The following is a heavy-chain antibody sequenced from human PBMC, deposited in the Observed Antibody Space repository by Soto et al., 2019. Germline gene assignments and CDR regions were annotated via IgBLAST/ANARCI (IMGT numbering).Heavy chain of an antibody. CDR1: GFTFSSYA. CDR2: ISYDGSNK. D-gene: IGHD2-15*01. Sequence: QVQLVESGGGVVQPGRSLRLSCAASGFTFSSYAMHWVRQAPGKGLEWVAAISYDGSNKYHADSVKGRFTISRDNSKNTLYLQMNSLRAEDTAVYYSARDSPPYCSGGSCYIPFDYWGQGTLVTVSS. J-gene: IGHJ4*02. V-gene: IGHV3-30-3*01. CDR3: ARDSPPYCSGGSCYIPFDY.